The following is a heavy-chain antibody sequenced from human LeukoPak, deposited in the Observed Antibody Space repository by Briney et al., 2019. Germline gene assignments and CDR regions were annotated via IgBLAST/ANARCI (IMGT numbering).Heavy chain of an antibody. CDR1: GFAFSTYY. J-gene: IGHJ3*02. CDR2: IKENENEK. V-gene: IGHV3-7*05. Sequence: GGSLRLSCAASGFAFSTYYMTWVRQAPGKGLEWVANIKENENEKKYANSVKGRFTISRDNAKNSLHLQMNNLRTEETAVYYCARDRNYFYDSSGPYYDAYDIWGHGTMVTVSS. CDR3: ARDRNYFYDSSGPYYDAYDI. D-gene: IGHD3-22*01.